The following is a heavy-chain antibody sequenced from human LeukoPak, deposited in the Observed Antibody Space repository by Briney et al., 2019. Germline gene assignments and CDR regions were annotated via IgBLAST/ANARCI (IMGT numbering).Heavy chain of an antibody. V-gene: IGHV6-1*01. J-gene: IGHJ3*02. CDR2: TYYRSKWYN. D-gene: IGHD2-2*01. CDR1: GDSVSSNSAA. CDR3: ARHKKYQLPQGGDAFDI. Sequence: SQTLSLTCAISGDSVSSNSAAWNWIRQSPSRGLEWLGRTYYRSKWYNDYAVSVKSRITINPDTSKNQFSLQLNSVTPEDTAVYYCARHKKYQLPQGGDAFDIWGQGTMVTVSS.